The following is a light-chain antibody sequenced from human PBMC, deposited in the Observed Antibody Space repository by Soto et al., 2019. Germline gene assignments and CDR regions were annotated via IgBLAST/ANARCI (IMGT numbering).Light chain of an antibody. J-gene: IGKJ1*01. V-gene: IGKV1-5*03. Sequence: DTQMTQSPSTLSASVGDRVTITCRASQSISTSMAWYQQGPGTAPKLLIYKTSTLESGVPSRFSGSGSGTEFTLTISSLQPDDFATYYCQQYNTYSPTFGQGTKVEVK. CDR3: QQYNTYSPT. CDR1: QSISTS. CDR2: KTS.